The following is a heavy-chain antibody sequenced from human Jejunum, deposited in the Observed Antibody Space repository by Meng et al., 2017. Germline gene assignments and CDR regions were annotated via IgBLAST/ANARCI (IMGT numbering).Heavy chain of an antibody. CDR1: GGSVSSGFYY. CDR3: ARDSETYPTYFDY. Sequence: VQLQGSGPGLVRPSATLSFTCTGSGGSVSSGFYYWSWIRQPPGKGLEWIGYISDSGTTNYNPSLKSRVTMSVDTSKNHFSLKLTSVTAADTAVYFCARDSETYPTYFDYWGQGTPVTVSS. V-gene: IGHV4-61*03. CDR2: ISDSGTT. J-gene: IGHJ4*02. D-gene: IGHD5-24*01.